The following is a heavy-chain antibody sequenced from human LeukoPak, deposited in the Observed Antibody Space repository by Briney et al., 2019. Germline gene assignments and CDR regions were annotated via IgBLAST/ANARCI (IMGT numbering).Heavy chain of an antibody. V-gene: IGHV3-11*01. J-gene: IGHJ6*03. Sequence: GGSLRLSCAASGFTFSDYYMSWIRQAPGKGLEWVSYISSSGSPIYYADSVKGRFTISRDNANNSLYLQMNSLRAEDTAVYYCTTVTTQYYYYYMDVWGKGTTVTVSS. CDR1: GFTFSDYY. CDR2: ISSSGSPI. D-gene: IGHD4-11*01. CDR3: TTVTTQYYYYYMDV.